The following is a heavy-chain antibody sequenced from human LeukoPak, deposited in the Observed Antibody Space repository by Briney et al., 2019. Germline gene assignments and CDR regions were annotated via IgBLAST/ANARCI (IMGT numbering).Heavy chain of an antibody. J-gene: IGHJ3*02. V-gene: IGHV3-20*04. CDR1: GFTFDDYG. Sequence: GGSLRLSXAASGFTFDDYGMSWVRQAPGKGLEWVSGINWNGGSTGYADSVKGRFTISRDNAKNSLYLQMNSLRAEDTALYYCARVRRSSSWYYDAFDIWGQGTMVTVSS. D-gene: IGHD6-13*01. CDR3: ARVRRSSSWYYDAFDI. CDR2: INWNGGST.